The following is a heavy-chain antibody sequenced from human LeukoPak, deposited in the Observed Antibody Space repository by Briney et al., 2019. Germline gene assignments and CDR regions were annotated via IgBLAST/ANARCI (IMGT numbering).Heavy chain of an antibody. J-gene: IGHJ4*02. Sequence: SETLSLTCAVYGGSFSGYYWSWIRQPPGKGLEWIGEINHSGSTNYNPSLKSRVTISGDTSKNQFSLKLSSVTAADTAVYYCARIQVSSWYVPVDYWGQGTLVTVSS. CDR3: ARIQVSSWYVPVDY. V-gene: IGHV4-34*01. D-gene: IGHD6-13*01. CDR1: GGSFSGYY. CDR2: INHSGST.